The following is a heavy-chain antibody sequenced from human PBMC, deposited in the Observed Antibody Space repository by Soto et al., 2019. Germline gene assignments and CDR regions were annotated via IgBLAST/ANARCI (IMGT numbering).Heavy chain of an antibody. J-gene: IGHJ1*01. CDR1: VYIISIYA. CDR2: INSGNGNT. Sequence: SVNAPCKACVYIISIYALLWLSQSPGQRRELMGWINSGNGNTKYSPKFQSRVTITRDTSPRTAYTERSSLRSEDTAVYYCARGIAATGEGYFQPWGQGTLVTV. D-gene: IGHD6-13*01. CDR3: ARGIAATGEGYFQP. V-gene: IGHV1-3*01.